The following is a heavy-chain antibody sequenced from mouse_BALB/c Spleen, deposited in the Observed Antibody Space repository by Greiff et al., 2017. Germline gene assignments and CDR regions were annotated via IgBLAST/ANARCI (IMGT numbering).Heavy chain of an antibody. CDR2: IDPENGNT. D-gene: IGHD1-1*02. CDR3: DRSGGYSAFDY. V-gene: IGHV14-1*02. CDR1: GFNIKDYY. J-gene: IGHJ4*01. Sequence: VQLKESGAELVRPGASVKLSCTASGFNIKDYYMHWVKQRPEQGLEWIGWIDPENGNTTYDPKVQGNASITADTSSNTAYLQLSSLTSEDTAVYYCDRSGGYSAFDYWGQGTSVTVSA.